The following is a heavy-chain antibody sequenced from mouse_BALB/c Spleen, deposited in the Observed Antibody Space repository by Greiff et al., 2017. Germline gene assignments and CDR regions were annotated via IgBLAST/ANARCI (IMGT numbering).Heavy chain of an antibody. CDR2: ISSGSSTI. D-gene: IGHD4-1*01. V-gene: IGHV5-17*02. Sequence: EVKLVESGGGLVQPGGSRKLSCAASGFTFSSFGMHWVRQAPEKGLEWVAYISSGSSTIYYADTVKGRFTISRDNPKNTLCLQMTSLRSEDTAMYYCARLAGTKAMDYWGQGTSVTVSA. CDR3: ARLAGTKAMDY. CDR1: GFTFSSFG. J-gene: IGHJ4*01.